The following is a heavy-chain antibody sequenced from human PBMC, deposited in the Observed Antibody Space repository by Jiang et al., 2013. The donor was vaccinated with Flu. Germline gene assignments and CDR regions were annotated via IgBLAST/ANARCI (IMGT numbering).Heavy chain of an antibody. CDR2: IYPGDSDT. CDR3: ARRGSSGWGPHYYYYYGMDV. D-gene: IGHD6-19*01. Sequence: AEVKKPGESLKISCKGSGYSFTSYWIGWVRQMSGKGLEWMGIIYPGDSDTRYSPSFQGQVTISADKSISTAYLQWSSLKASDTAMYYCARRGSSGWGPHYYYYYGMDVWGKGTTVTVSS. CDR1: GYSFTSYW. J-gene: IGHJ6*04. V-gene: IGHV5-51*01.